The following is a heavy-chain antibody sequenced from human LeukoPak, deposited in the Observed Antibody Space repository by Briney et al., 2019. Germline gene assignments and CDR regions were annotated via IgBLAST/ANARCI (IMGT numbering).Heavy chain of an antibody. J-gene: IGHJ4*02. CDR1: GGTFSSYA. V-gene: IGHV1-69*05. CDR3: AMSYYDSSGYYFFSPFDY. Sequence: SVKVSCKASGGTFSSYAISWVRQAPGQGLEWTGRIIPIFGTANYAQKFQGRVTITTDESTSTAYMELSSLRSEDTAVYYCAMSYYDSSGYYFFSPFDYWGQGTLVTVSS. CDR2: IIPIFGTA. D-gene: IGHD3-22*01.